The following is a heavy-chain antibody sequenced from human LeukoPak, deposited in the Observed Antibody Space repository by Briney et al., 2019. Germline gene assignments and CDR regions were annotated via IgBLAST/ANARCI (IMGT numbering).Heavy chain of an antibody. CDR1: GFTVSSNY. Sequence: GGSLRLSCAASGFTVSSNYMGWVRQAPGKGLEWVSAISGSGGSTYHADSVKGRFTISRDSSKNTLYLQMNSLRAEDTAVYYCAKGTRAYYYGSSSPLIDYWGQGTLVTVSS. CDR2: ISGSGGST. J-gene: IGHJ4*02. V-gene: IGHV3-23*01. CDR3: AKGTRAYYYGSSSPLIDY. D-gene: IGHD3-10*01.